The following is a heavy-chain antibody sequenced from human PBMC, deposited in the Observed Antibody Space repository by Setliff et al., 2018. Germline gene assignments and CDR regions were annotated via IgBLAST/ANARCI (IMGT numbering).Heavy chain of an antibody. V-gene: IGHV4-61*09. D-gene: IGHD2-21*01. CDR2: IYITGNP. Sequence: ASETLSLTCAVSGASIRQTSYFWTWVRQPAGKGLEWIGHIYITGNPNVNPSLKSRVAMSLDNSGNQFSLNLQSVTAADTAVYYCARVRRVVIAYYYYMDVWGKGTTVTVSS. CDR3: ARVRRVVIAYYYYMDV. J-gene: IGHJ6*03. CDR1: GASIRQTSYF.